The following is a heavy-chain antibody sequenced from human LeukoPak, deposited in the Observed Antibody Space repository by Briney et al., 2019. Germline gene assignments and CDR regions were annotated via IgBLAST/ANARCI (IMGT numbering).Heavy chain of an antibody. Sequence: PGGSLRLSCAASGFIFSHYGMHWVRQAPGKGLEWVADIWSDGSNRFYAGSVKGRFTISRDNAQNTVFLQMNSLRGEDTAVYYCARDAQRGFDYSNSLRYWGHGILVTVSS. D-gene: IGHD4-11*01. CDR3: ARDAQRGFDYSNSLRY. J-gene: IGHJ4*01. CDR2: IWSDGSNR. V-gene: IGHV3-33*01. CDR1: GFIFSHYG.